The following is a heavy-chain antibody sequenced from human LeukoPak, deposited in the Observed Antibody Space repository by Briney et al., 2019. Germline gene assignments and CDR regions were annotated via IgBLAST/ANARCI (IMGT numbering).Heavy chain of an antibody. CDR3: ARDPGSSWYYYYGMDV. CDR2: IWYDGSNK. V-gene: IGHV3-33*01. J-gene: IGHJ6*02. D-gene: IGHD6-13*01. Sequence: GGSLRLSCAASGFTFSSYGMHWVRQAPGKGLEWVAVIWYDGSNKYYADSVKGRFTISRDNPKNTLYLQMNSLRAEDTAVYYCARDPGSSWYYYYGMDVWGQGTTVTVSS. CDR1: GFTFSSYG.